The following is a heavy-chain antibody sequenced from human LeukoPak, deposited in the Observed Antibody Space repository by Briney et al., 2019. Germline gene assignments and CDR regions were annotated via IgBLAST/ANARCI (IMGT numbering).Heavy chain of an antibody. CDR1: GDSVSSKSTA. CDR3: ARATREGYTPLDY. CDR2: TYYRSKWFN. V-gene: IGHV6-1*01. D-gene: IGHD5-24*01. Sequence: SQTLSLTCALSGDSVSSKSTAWNWIRQSPSRGLEWLGRTYYRSKWFNDYAESVKSRITINPDTSKNQFSLQLSSVTPEDTAVYYCARATREGYTPLDYWGQGTLVIVSS. J-gene: IGHJ4*02.